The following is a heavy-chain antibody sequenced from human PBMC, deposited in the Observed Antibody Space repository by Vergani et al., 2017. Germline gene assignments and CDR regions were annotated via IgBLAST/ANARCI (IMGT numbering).Heavy chain of an antibody. J-gene: IGHJ6*04. CDR1: GDSVSSNDAV. CDR3: ARDVTYYNKIDHDGLEV. V-gene: IGHV6-1*01. D-gene: IGHD3-10*01. CDR2: TYYRSKWYN. Sequence: QVQLQQSGPGLVKPSQTLSLTCAISGDSVSSNDAVWNWIRQSPSRGLEWLGRTYYRSKWYNDYAVSVKSRITISPDTSKNQFSLQLNSATPEDTAVYYCARDVTYYNKIDHDGLEVWGKGTTVTVSS.